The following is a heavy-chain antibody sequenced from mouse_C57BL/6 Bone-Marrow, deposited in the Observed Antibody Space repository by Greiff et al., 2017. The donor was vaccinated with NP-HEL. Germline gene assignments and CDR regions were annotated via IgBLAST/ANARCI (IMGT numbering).Heavy chain of an antibody. CDR2: INPSNGGT. Sequence: VQLQQPGTDLVKPGASVKLSCKASGYTFTSYWMHWVKQRPGQGLEWIGNINPSNGGTNYNEKFKSKATLTVDKSSSTAYLQLSSLTSEDSAVYYCARYRLGVYAMDDWGQGTSVTVSS. D-gene: IGHD3-3*01. J-gene: IGHJ4*01. CDR1: GYTFTSYW. CDR3: ARYRLGVYAMDD. V-gene: IGHV1-53*01.